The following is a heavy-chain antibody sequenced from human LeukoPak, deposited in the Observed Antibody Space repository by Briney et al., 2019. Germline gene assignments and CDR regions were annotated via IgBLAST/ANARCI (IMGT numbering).Heavy chain of an antibody. D-gene: IGHD6-13*01. CDR2: VYHSGST. CDR1: GGSIASGDYY. Sequence: SETLSLTCTVSGGSIASGDYYWSWIRQPPGKGLEWIGYVYHSGSTYYNPSLKGQITISIDKSKNQFSLTVSSVTATDTALYYCASRAAARFDPWGQGILVTVSS. J-gene: IGHJ5*02. CDR3: ASRAAARFDP. V-gene: IGHV4-30-4*01.